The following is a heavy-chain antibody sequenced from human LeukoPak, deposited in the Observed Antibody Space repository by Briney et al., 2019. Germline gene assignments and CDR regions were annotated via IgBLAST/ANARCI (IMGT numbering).Heavy chain of an antibody. CDR1: GGTFSSYA. D-gene: IGHD2-2*01. CDR2: IIPIFGTA. J-gene: IGHJ5*02. V-gene: IGHV1-69*05. CDR3: ARAGFLRYCSSTSCANGFDP. Sequence: GSSVKVSCEASGGTFSSYAISWVRQAPGQGLEWMGGIIPIFGTANYAQKFQGRVTITTDESTSTAYMELSSLRSEDTAVYYCARAGFLRYCSSTSCANGFDPWGQGTLVTVSS.